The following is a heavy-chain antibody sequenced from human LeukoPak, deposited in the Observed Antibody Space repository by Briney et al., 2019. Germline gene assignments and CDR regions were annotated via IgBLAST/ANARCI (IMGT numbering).Heavy chain of an antibody. D-gene: IGHD5-18*01. J-gene: IGHJ4*02. CDR2: INPSSGGT. CDR1: GYTFTGYY. V-gene: IGHV1-2*02. Sequence: ASVKVSCKASGYTFTGYYMHWARQAPGQGLEWMGWINPSSGGTNYAQKFQGRVTMTRDTSISTAYMELSRLRSDDTAVYYCARERRGYSYGQTDYWGQGTLVTVSS. CDR3: ARERRGYSYGQTDY.